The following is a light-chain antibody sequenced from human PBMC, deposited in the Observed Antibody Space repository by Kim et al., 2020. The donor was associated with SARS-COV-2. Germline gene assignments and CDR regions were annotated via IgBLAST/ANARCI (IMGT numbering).Light chain of an antibody. CDR3: QQYNSHPIT. CDR2: GAT. CDR1: QGISNN. V-gene: IGKV1-16*01. J-gene: IGKJ5*01. Sequence: DIHLTQSPSSLSASLGDRVTITCRASQGISNNLAWFQQRPGEAPKSLIYGATKLQGGVPSRFSGSGSGRDFTLTISSLQPVDFVVYFCQQYNSHPITFGQGTRLEIK.